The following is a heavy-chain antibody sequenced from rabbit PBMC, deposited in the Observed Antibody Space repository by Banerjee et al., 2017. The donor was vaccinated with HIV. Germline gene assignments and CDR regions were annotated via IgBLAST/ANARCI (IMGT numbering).Heavy chain of an antibody. D-gene: IGHD2-1*01. CDR2: IYAGKGIT. J-gene: IGHJ4*01. CDR1: GIDFSSYYY. Sequence: KASGIDFSSYYYMCWVRQAPGKGLEWIGIIYAGKGITDYASWVNGRFTISSDNAQNTVDLQMNSLTAADTATYFCARASTMTIDSYFLWGQGTLVTVS. V-gene: IGHV1S43*01. CDR3: ARASTMTIDSYFL.